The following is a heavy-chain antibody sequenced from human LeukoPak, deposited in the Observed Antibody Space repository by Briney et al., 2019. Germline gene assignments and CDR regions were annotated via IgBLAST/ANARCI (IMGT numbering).Heavy chain of an antibody. D-gene: IGHD1-26*01. J-gene: IGHJ4*02. V-gene: IGHV4-38-2*02. CDR3: ARDRIVGATTFDY. CDR2: IYHSGST. Sequence: SETLSLTCTVSGYSISSGYYWSWIRQPPGKGLEWIGYIYHSGSTYYNPSLKSRVTISVDRSKNQFSLKLSSVTAADTAVYYCARDRIVGATTFDYWGQGTLVTVSS. CDR1: GYSISSGYY.